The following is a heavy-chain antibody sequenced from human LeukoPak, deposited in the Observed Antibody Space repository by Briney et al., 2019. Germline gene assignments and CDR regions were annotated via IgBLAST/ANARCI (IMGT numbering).Heavy chain of an antibody. CDR1: GFTVSSNY. D-gene: IGHD2-15*01. CDR3: ARDPTSTTVVGVNWFDP. Sequence: GGSLRLSCAASGFTVSSNYMSWVRQAPGKGLEWVSVIYSDGRTNYAGSVKGRFTISRDESKNTLYLQMNSLRGEDTAVYYCARDPTSTTVVGVNWFDPWGQGTLVTVSS. CDR2: IYSDGRT. V-gene: IGHV3-66*01. J-gene: IGHJ5*02.